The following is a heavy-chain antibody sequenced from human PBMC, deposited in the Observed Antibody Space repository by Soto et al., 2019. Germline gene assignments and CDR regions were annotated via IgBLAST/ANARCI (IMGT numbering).Heavy chain of an antibody. J-gene: IGHJ4*01. CDR1: GFTFSSFG. CDR3: AKGRFDVVTISPFDH. D-gene: IGHD3-3*02. V-gene: IGHV3-30*18. CDR2: ISYDGTEE. Sequence: PGGSLRLSCAASGFTFSSFGMHWVRQAPGKGLEWVAVISYDGTEEKYADSVKGRATVSRDNSKNTVYLQMNRLRGDDSAIYYCAKGRFDVVTISPFDHWGQGTLATVSS.